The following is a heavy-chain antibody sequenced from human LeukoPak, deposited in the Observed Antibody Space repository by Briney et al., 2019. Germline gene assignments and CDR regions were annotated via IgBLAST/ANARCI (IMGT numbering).Heavy chain of an antibody. CDR2: IDYSGST. V-gene: IGHV4-39*07. CDR3: ARDFVNRNYGYFY. CDR1: GGSISSSSYH. D-gene: IGHD5-18*01. J-gene: IGHJ4*02. Sequence: PSETLSLTCTVSGGSISSSSYHWGWIRQPPGKGLEWIGSIDYSGSTYYNPSLKSRITISVDTSKNQFSLKLSSVTAADTAVYYCARDFVNRNYGYFYWGQGTLVTVSS.